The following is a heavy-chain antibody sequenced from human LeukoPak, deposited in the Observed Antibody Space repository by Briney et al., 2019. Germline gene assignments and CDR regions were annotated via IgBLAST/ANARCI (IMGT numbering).Heavy chain of an antibody. Sequence: SETLSLTCAVYGGSFSGYYWSWIRQPPGKGLEWIGEINHSGSTNYNPSLKSRVTISVDTSKNQFSLKLSSVTAADTTVYYCARGYGGNFDYWGQGTLVTVSS. V-gene: IGHV4-34*01. CDR1: GGSFSGYY. J-gene: IGHJ4*02. CDR3: ARGYGGNFDY. CDR2: INHSGST. D-gene: IGHD4-23*01.